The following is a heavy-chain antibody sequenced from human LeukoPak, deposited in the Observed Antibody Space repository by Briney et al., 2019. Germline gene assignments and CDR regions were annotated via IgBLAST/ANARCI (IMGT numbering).Heavy chain of an antibody. Sequence: GGSLRLSCTTSGFTFDSFYMNWVRQAPGKGLEWVAVIWFDGSNKYYADSVKGRFTISRDNSKNTLSLQMNSLRAEDTAVYYCVKDSGYAGYCSGGSCSTPDYWGQGTLVTVSS. CDR1: GFTFDSFY. V-gene: IGHV3-33*06. J-gene: IGHJ4*02. D-gene: IGHD2-15*01. CDR2: IWFDGSNK. CDR3: VKDSGYAGYCSGGSCSTPDY.